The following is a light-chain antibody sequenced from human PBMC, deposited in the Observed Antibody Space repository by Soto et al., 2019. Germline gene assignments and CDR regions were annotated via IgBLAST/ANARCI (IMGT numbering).Light chain of an antibody. CDR3: QQRSNWPLT. V-gene: IGKV3-11*01. J-gene: IGKJ4*01. Sequence: EIVLTHSPATLSLSPGERATLSCRASQSVSSYLAWYPQKPGQAPRLLIYDASNRATGIPARFSGSGSGTNFTLTISSLEPEDFAVYYCQQRSNWPLTFGGGTKVDIK. CDR2: DAS. CDR1: QSVSSY.